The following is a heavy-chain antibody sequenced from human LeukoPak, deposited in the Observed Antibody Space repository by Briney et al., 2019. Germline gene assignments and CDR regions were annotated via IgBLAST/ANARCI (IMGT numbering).Heavy chain of an antibody. J-gene: IGHJ4*02. Sequence: PSETLSLTCAVYGGSFSGYYWSWIRQPPGKGLEWIGEINHSGGTNYNPSLKSRVTISVDTSKNQFSLTLSSVTAADTAVYYCARGGYSYGYGFWGQGTLVTVSS. V-gene: IGHV4-34*01. CDR3: ARGGYSYGYGF. CDR2: INHSGGT. D-gene: IGHD5-18*01. CDR1: GGSFSGYY.